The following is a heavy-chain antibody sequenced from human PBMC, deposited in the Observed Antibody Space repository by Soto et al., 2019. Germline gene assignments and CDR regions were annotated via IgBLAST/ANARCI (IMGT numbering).Heavy chain of an antibody. Sequence: QVQLVQSGAEVREPGASVKVSCKTSGYTFSRYGITWVRQAPGQGLEWMGWINGNTGHTIYAMSLEDRLTIKTDTSTSTAYMELRSLKSNDTAVYYCARERKWEPLPYWGQGTLVTVSS. J-gene: IGHJ4*02. V-gene: IGHV1-18*01. D-gene: IGHD1-26*01. CDR1: GYTFSRYG. CDR2: INGNTGHT. CDR3: ARERKWEPLPY.